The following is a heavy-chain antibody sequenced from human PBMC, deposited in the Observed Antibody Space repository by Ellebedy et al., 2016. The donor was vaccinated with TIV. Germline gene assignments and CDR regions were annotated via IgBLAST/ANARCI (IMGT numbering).Heavy chain of an antibody. CDR3: ARELPPDNWSDP. CDR1: GYTFTSYA. Sequence: AASVKVSCKASGYTFTSYAISWVRQAPGQGLEWMGWISTYNGYTNYAQKLQGRVTMTTDTSTSTADMELRSLRSDDTAVYYCARELPPDNWSDPWGQGTLVTVSS. J-gene: IGHJ5*02. D-gene: IGHD2-21*02. V-gene: IGHV1-18*04. CDR2: ISTYNGYT.